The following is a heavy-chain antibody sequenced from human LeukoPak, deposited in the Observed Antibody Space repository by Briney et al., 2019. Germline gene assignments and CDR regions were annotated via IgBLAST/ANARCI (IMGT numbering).Heavy chain of an antibody. CDR2: INPSGGST. Sequence: ASVKVSCKASGYTFTSFYMHWVRQAPGQGLEWMGIINPSGGSTSYAQKFQGRVTMTRDTSISTAYMELSRLRSDDTAVFYCARDHDSGSFFGGFGLHFDIWGQGTMVTVSS. CDR1: GYTFTSFY. CDR3: ARDHDSGSFFGGFGLHFDI. V-gene: IGHV1-46*01. J-gene: IGHJ3*02. D-gene: IGHD1-26*01.